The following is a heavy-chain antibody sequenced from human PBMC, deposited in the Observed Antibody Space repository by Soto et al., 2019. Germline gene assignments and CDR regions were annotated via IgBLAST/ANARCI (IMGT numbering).Heavy chain of an antibody. J-gene: IGHJ4*02. CDR3: AATGGIAAAGLFDY. V-gene: IGHV4-59*01. D-gene: IGHD6-13*01. CDR1: GGSISSYY. Sequence: QVQLQESGPGLVKPSETLSLTCTVSGGSISSYYWSWIRQPPGKGLEWIGYIYYSGSTNYNPSLKSRVTISVDTSKNQFSLKLSSVTAADTAVYYCAATGGIAAAGLFDYWGQGTLVTVSS. CDR2: IYYSGST.